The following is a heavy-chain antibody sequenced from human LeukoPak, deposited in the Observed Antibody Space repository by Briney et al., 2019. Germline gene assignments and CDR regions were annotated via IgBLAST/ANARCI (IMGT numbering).Heavy chain of an antibody. CDR1: GGSISSYY. CDR2: IYYSGST. V-gene: IGHV4-59*01. D-gene: IGHD3-9*01. CDR3: AREGVDYYFDY. J-gene: IGHJ4*02. Sequence: SETLSLTCTVSGGSISSYYWSWIRQPPGKGRVWIGYIYYSGSTNYNPSLKSRVTISVDTSKNQFSLKLSSVTAADTAVYYCAREGVDYYFDYWGQGTLVTVSS.